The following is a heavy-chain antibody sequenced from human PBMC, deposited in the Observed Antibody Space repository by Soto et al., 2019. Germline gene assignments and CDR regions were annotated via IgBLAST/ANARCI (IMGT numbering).Heavy chain of an antibody. D-gene: IGHD3-10*01. V-gene: IGHV3-23*01. CDR1: GFTFSSYA. CDR3: AKDTWYYGSGSYSPPYYYGMDV. J-gene: IGHJ6*02. Sequence: EVQLLESGGGLVQPGGSLRLSCAASGFTFSSYAMSWVRQAPGKGLEWVSAISGSGGSTYYADSVKGRFTISRDNSKNTLYLKMNSLRAEDTAVYYCAKDTWYYGSGSYSPPYYYGMDVWGQGTTVTVSS. CDR2: ISGSGGST.